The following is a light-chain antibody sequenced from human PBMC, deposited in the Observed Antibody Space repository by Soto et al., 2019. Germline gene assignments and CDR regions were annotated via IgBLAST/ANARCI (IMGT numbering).Light chain of an antibody. CDR1: SSDIGSYNF. J-gene: IGLJ2*01. CDR2: DVT. V-gene: IGLV2-14*01. Sequence: QSVLTQPASVSGSPGQSITISCTGTSSDIGSYNFVSWYQQHPGRAPKLMIYDVTTRPSGVSNRFSGSKSGNRASLTISGLQAEDEADYYCCSFTSGGTRVFGGGTKLTVL. CDR3: CSFTSGGTRV.